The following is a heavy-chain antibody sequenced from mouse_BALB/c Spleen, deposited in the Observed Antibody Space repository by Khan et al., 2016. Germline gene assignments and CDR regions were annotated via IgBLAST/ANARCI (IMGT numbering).Heavy chain of an antibody. J-gene: IGHJ4*01. CDR3: ARCGDDPMDY. V-gene: IGHV1-87*01. CDR1: GYTFTSYW. D-gene: IGHD3-3*01. CDR2: IYPGDGDT. Sequence: QVQLEQSGAELARPGASGKLSCKASGYTFTSYWMQWVKQRPGQGLEWIGAIYPGDGDTRYTQKFKGTATLTADKSSSTAYMQLSSLASEDSAVYYCARCGDDPMDYWGQGTSVTVSS.